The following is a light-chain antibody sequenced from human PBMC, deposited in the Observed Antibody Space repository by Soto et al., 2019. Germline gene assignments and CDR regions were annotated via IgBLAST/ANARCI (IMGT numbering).Light chain of an antibody. J-gene: IGLJ3*02. CDR1: SSNIGNNP. V-gene: IGLV1-44*01. CDR3: FSYAGSSTWV. Sequence: QAVVTQPPSASGTPGQRVTISCSGSSSNIGNNPVNWYQQLPGTAPKLLIYSNSQRPSGVPDRFSGSKSGTSASLAISGLQSEDEADYFCFSYAGSSTWVFGGGTKVTVL. CDR2: SNS.